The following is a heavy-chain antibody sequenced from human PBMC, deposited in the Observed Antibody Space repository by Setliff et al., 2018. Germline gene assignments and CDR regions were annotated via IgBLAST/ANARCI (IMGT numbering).Heavy chain of an antibody. CDR3: ASDWNDAVDY. J-gene: IGHJ4*02. D-gene: IGHD1-1*01. CDR1: GFTFGDFA. Sequence: GGSLRLSCAASGFTFGDFAMTWVRQAPGKGLEWVSGIGGRGISTYYADSVKGRFTVSRDNAMDTLFLQMNSLRAEDTAVYYCASDWNDAVDYWGQGTLVTVSS. V-gene: IGHV3-23*01. CDR2: IGGRGIST.